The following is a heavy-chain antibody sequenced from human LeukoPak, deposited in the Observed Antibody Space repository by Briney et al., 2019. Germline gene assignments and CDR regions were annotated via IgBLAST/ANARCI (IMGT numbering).Heavy chain of an antibody. V-gene: IGHV3-9*01. J-gene: IGHJ3*02. CDR2: ISWNSGSI. Sequence: GGSLRLSCAASGFTFDDYAMHWVRQAPGKGLEWVSGISWNSGSIGYADSVKGRFPISRNNARNSLYLQMNSLRAEDTALYYCAKLGLGSNAFDIWGQGTMVTVSS. CDR1: GFTFDDYA. D-gene: IGHD7-27*01. CDR3: AKLGLGSNAFDI.